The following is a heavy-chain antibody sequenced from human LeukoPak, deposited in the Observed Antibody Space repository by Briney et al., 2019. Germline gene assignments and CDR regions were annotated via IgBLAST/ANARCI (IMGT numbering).Heavy chain of an antibody. CDR1: GYTFTSYY. Sequence: KVSCKASGYTFTSYYMHWVRQMPGKGLEWVGIIYPGASDTRYSPSFQGHVTISTDKSISAAYLQWSSLKASDSAMYFCARTAKGTVSGVWYFDLWGRGTLVTVSS. J-gene: IGHJ2*01. CDR3: ARTAKGTVSGVWYFDL. V-gene: IGHV5-51*01. D-gene: IGHD4-17*01. CDR2: IYPGASDT.